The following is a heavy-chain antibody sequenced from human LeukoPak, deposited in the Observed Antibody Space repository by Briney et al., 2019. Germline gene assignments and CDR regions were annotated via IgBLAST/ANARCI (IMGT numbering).Heavy chain of an antibody. D-gene: IGHD3-10*01. J-gene: IGHJ4*02. CDR3: AREKSDSGGFDD. CDR1: GYTFTGYY. CDR2: INPNSGGT. Sequence: ASVKVSCKASGYTFTGYYMHWVRQAPGQGLEWMGWINPNSGGTNYAQKFQGRVIMTWDTSVTTAYMELSRLNSDDTALYYCAREKSDSGGFDDWGQGTLVTVST. V-gene: IGHV1-2*02.